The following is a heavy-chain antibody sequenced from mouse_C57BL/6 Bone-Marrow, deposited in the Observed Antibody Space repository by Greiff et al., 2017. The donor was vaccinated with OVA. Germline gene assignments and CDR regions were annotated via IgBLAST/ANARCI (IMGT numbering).Heavy chain of an antibody. Sequence: QVHVKQPGAELVRPGTSVKLSCKASGYTFTSYWMHWVKQRPGQGLEWIGVIDPSDSYTNYNQKFKGKATLTVDTSSSTAYMQLSSLTSEDSAVYYCVRSNYAYWGQGTLVTVSA. CDR1: GYTFTSYW. CDR2: IDPSDSYT. D-gene: IGHD2-5*01. V-gene: IGHV1-59*01. J-gene: IGHJ3*01. CDR3: VRSNYAY.